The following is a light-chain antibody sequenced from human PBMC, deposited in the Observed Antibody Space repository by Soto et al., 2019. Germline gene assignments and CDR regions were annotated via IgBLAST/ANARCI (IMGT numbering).Light chain of an antibody. CDR1: SSDIGAYDY. J-gene: IGLJ2*01. V-gene: IGLV2-8*01. Sequence: QSALAQPPSASGSPGQSVTISCTGTSSDIGAYDYVSWYQQHPDKAPKLIIYEVYKRPSGVPDRFSGSKSGNTASLTVSGLQADDEADFYCSSYAGSNNLIFGGGTKLTVL. CDR2: EVY. CDR3: SSYAGSNNLI.